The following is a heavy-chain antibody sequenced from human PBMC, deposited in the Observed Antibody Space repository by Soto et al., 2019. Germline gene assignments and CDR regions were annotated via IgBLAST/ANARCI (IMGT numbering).Heavy chain of an antibody. CDR2: IGGYKGNT. J-gene: IGHJ4*02. Sequence: QVQLVQSGAEVREPGASVKVSCKASGYTFTNYGVSWVRQAPGQGLEWMGWIGGYKGNTNYAQKLHGRVTLTTDTATSTADMELRSLRSDDTAVYYCAPHTLDTGMPSGYWGQGTLVTVSS. D-gene: IGHD5-18*01. CDR1: GYTFTNYG. V-gene: IGHV1-18*01. CDR3: APHTLDTGMPSGY.